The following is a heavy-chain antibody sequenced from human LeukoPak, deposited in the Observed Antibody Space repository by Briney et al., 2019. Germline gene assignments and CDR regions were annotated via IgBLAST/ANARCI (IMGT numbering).Heavy chain of an antibody. CDR3: ARGGRDSSGWYRYNWFDP. V-gene: IGHV4-34*01. J-gene: IGHJ5*02. Sequence: SETLSLTCAVYGGSFSGYYWSWIRQPPGKGLEWIGEINHSGSTNYNPSLKSRVTISVDTSKNQFSLKLSSVTAADTAVYYCARGGRDSSGWYRYNWFDPWGQGTLVTVSS. CDR1: GGSFSGYY. CDR2: INHSGST. D-gene: IGHD6-19*01.